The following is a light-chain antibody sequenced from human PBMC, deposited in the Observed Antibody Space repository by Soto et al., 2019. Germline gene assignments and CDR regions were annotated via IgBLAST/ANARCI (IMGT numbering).Light chain of an antibody. V-gene: IGLV1-36*01. CDR3: AAWDGSLNGPV. Sequence: QSVLTQPPSVSEAPRQRVTISCSGSSSNIGNNAVNWYQQLPGKAPKLLIYYDDLLPSGVSDRFSGSKSGTSASLAISGLQYEDEADCNCAAWDGSLNGPVFVRGTKLTVI. J-gene: IGLJ2*01. CDR1: SSNIGNNA. CDR2: YDD.